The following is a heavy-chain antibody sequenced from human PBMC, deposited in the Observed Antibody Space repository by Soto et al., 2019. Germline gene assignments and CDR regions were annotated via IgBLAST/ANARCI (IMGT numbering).Heavy chain of an antibody. Sequence: QVQLVQSGAEVKKPGASVKVSCKASGYTFTSYYMHWVRQAPGQGLEWMGIINPSGGSTSYAQKFQGRVTMTRDTSTSTVYMELSSLSSEDTAVYYCARDNRTSFYYYYGMDVWGQGTTVTVSS. J-gene: IGHJ6*02. D-gene: IGHD1-26*01. V-gene: IGHV1-46*01. CDR3: ARDNRTSFYYYYGMDV. CDR2: INPSGGST. CDR1: GYTFTSYY.